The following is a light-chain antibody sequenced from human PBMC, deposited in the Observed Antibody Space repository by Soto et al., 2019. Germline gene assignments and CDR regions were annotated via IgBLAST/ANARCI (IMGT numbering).Light chain of an antibody. V-gene: IGLV2-14*01. CDR2: EVT. CDR1: SSDVGAYNF. Sequence: QSVLTQPASVSGSPGQSITISCTGTSSDVGAYNFVSWYQHHPGRAPKLIIYEVTIRLSGVSNRFSGSKSGNTASLTISGLQAEDEADYYCSSYTTSAPYVFGSGTKLTVL. J-gene: IGLJ1*01. CDR3: SSYTTSAPYV.